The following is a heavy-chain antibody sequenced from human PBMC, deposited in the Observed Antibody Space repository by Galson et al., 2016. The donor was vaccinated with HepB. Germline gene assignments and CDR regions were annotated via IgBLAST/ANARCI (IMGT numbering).Heavy chain of an antibody. CDR1: GDNFTRNW. V-gene: IGHV5-51*01. CDR3: ATLETSETHYYFDY. J-gene: IGHJ4*02. Sequence: QSGAEVKKPGESLKISCKASGDNFTRNWIGWVRQMPGKGLEWMGIIPPGDSDTRYSPSFQGQVTISADKSISTAYLQWSSLRSSDTAMYYCATLETSETHYYFDYWGQGTLVIVSS. D-gene: IGHD3-3*01. CDR2: IPPGDSDT.